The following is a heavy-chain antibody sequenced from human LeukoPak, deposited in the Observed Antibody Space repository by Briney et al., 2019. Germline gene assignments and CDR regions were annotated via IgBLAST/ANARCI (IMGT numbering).Heavy chain of an antibody. J-gene: IGHJ3*02. V-gene: IGHV4-39*07. CDR1: GGSISSYY. CDR3: ARDAPYDTRYAFDI. Sequence: SETLSLTCTVSGGSISSYYWGWIRQPPGKGLEWIGSIYYSGSTYYNPSLKSRVTISVDTSKNQFSLKLSSVTAADTAVYYCARDAPYDTRYAFDIWGQGTMVTVSS. CDR2: IYYSGST. D-gene: IGHD3-16*01.